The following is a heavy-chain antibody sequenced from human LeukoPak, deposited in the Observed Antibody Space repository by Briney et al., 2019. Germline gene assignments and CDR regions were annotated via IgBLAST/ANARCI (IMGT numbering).Heavy chain of an antibody. CDR2: ISSSSSYI. J-gene: IGHJ4*02. Sequence: GGSLRLSCAASGFTFSSYWMNWVRQAPGKGLEWVSSISSSSSYIYYADSVKGRFTISRDNAKNSLYLQMNSLRAEDTAVYYCARVPLLRFLEWLADYWGQGTLVTVSS. CDR1: GFTFSSYW. CDR3: ARVPLLRFLEWLADY. D-gene: IGHD3-3*01. V-gene: IGHV3-21*01.